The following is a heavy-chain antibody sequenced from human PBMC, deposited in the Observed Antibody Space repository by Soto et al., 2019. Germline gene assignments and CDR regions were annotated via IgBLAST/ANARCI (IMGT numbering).Heavy chain of an antibody. CDR2: IRAYNGNT. J-gene: IGHJ3*02. CDR1: GYTFTSYG. Sequence: ASVKVSCKASGYTFTSYGISWVRQAPGQGLEWMGWIRAYNGNTNYAQKLQGRVTMTTDTSTSTAYMELRSLRSDDTAVYYCARDHSDIVVVVAATLPPLDAFDIWGQGTMVTVSS. D-gene: IGHD2-15*01. CDR3: ARDHSDIVVVVAATLPPLDAFDI. V-gene: IGHV1-18*01.